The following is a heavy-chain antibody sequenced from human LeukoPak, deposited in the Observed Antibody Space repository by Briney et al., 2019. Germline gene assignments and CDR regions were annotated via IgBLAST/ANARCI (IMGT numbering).Heavy chain of an antibody. V-gene: IGHV1-46*01. CDR3: ARTYDSSAYVFDS. D-gene: IGHD3-22*01. J-gene: IGHJ4*02. CDR2: VNPSGAGP. CDR1: GYTFTTYY. Sequence: ASVTASCKASGYTFTTYYLHWVRQAPGQGLEWMGIVNPSGAGPSYAQKFQGRVTMTRDTSTNTVYMELSSLRSEDTAVYYCARTYDSSAYVFDSWGQGTLVTVSS.